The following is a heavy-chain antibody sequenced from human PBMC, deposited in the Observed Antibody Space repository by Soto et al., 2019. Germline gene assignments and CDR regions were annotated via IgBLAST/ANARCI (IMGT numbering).Heavy chain of an antibody. J-gene: IGHJ6*02. CDR2: TRNKANSYTT. CDR1: GFTFSDHY. Sequence: GGSLRLSCAASGFTFSDHYMDWVRQAPGKGLEWVGRTRNKANSYTTEYAASVKGRFTISRDDSKNSLYLQMNSLKTEDTAVYYCARGPGTFSDFWSGYPSLTVGMGVWGQGSTVTVSS. V-gene: IGHV3-72*01. CDR3: ARGPGTFSDFWSGYPSLTVGMGV. D-gene: IGHD3-3*01.